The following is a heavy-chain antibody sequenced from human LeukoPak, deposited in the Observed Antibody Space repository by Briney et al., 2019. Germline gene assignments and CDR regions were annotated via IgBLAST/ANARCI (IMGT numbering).Heavy chain of an antibody. Sequence: GASVKVSCRASGYTFTSHYMRWVRQAPGQGLEWMGVINPSVGSTSYPQKFQGRVTMSRDTSTSTVYMGLSSLKSEDTAVYYCAAPGATGFVGNFWSGPLDFWGRGALVTVSS. CDR2: INPSVGST. J-gene: IGHJ4*02. CDR3: AAPGATGFVGNFWSGPLDF. CDR1: GYTFTSHY. D-gene: IGHD3-3*01. V-gene: IGHV1-46*01.